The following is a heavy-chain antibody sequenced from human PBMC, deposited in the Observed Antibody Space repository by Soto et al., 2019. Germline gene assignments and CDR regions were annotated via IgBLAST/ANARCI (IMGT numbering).Heavy chain of an antibody. D-gene: IGHD2-15*01. CDR2: IIPILGIA. V-gene: IGHV1-69*02. Sequence: SVKVSCKASGGTFSSYTISWVRQAPGQGLEWMGRIIPILGIANYAQKFQGRVTITADKSTSTAYMELSSLRSEDTAVYYCASGWGGGNWDFDYWGQGTLVTVSS. J-gene: IGHJ4*02. CDR1: GGTFSSYT. CDR3: ASGWGGGNWDFDY.